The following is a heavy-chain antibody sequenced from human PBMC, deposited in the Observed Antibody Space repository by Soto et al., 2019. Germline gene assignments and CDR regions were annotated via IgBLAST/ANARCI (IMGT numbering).Heavy chain of an antibody. Sequence: SETLSLTCTFSGCSISSCGYYWNWIRQHPGKGLEWIGYIYYSGSTYYNPSLKSRVTISVDTSKNQFSLKLSSVTAADTAVYYCARSIDSWGQGTLVTVS. CDR2: IYYSGST. CDR1: GCSISSCGYY. J-gene: IGHJ5*01. V-gene: IGHV4-31*03. CDR3: ARSIDS.